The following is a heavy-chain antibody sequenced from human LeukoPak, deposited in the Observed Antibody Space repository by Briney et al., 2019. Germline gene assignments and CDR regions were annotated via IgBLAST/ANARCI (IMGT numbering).Heavy chain of an antibody. J-gene: IGHJ5*02. Sequence: SESLSLTCTVSGRSISSYYCSWIRQPPGKGLEWIGYIYYSGSSNYNPSLKSRVTISVDTSKNQFPLKLSSVTAADTAVYYCARGLGFGANWFDPWGQGTLVTVSS. CDR2: IYYSGSS. D-gene: IGHD3-10*01. CDR1: GRSISSYY. CDR3: ARGLGFGANWFDP. V-gene: IGHV4-59*01.